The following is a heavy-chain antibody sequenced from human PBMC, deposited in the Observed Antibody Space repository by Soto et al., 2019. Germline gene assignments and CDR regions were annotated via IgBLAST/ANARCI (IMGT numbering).Heavy chain of an antibody. CDR3: ARGADSSSWYDWFDP. D-gene: IGHD6-13*01. Sequence: XQALSLPCAISGDSVSSNSAACNLIRQSPSRGLEWLGRTYYRSKWYNDYAVSVKSRLTINPDTSKNQFSLQLNSVTPEDTAVYYCARGADSSSWYDWFDPWGQGTLVTVSS. J-gene: IGHJ5*02. CDR2: TYYRSKWYN. V-gene: IGHV6-1*01. CDR1: GDSVSSNSAA.